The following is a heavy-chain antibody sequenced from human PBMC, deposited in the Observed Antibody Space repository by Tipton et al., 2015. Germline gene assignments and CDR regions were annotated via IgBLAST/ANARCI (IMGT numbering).Heavy chain of an antibody. CDR1: GGSISNGGYY. V-gene: IGHV4-31*02. D-gene: IGHD1-26*01. Sequence: LRLSCTVSGGSISNGGYYWSWIRQHPGKGLEWIGFISSRGGTYYNPSLKSRVTISVDASKNQFSLKLSSVTAADTAVYYCARASREWFDPWGLGTLVTVSS. CDR2: ISSRGGT. J-gene: IGHJ5*02. CDR3: ARASREWFDP.